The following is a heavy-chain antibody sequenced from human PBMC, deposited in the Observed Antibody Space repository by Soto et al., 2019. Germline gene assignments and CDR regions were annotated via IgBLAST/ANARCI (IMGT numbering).Heavy chain of an antibody. CDR1: GYTFTGYY. V-gene: IGHV1-2*04. D-gene: IGHD2-15*01. Sequence: GASVKVSCKASGYTFTGYYMLWVRQAPGQGLEWMGWINPHSGGTNYAQKFQGWVTMTRDTSISTAYMELSRLRSDDTAVSYCARGGYCSGGSCYYYYGMDVWVQGTTVTVSS. CDR3: ARGGYCSGGSCYYYYGMDV. CDR2: INPHSGGT. J-gene: IGHJ6*02.